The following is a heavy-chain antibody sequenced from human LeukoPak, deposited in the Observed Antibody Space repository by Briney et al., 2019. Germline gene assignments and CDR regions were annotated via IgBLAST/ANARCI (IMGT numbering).Heavy chain of an antibody. Sequence: ASVTVSCTASGYTSTSYGISWVRQAPGQGLEWMGWISAYNGNTNYAQKLQGRVTMTTDTSTSTAYMELRSLRSDDTAVYYCARGPVAGIFDYWGQGTLVTVSS. J-gene: IGHJ4*02. CDR1: GYTSTSYG. CDR3: ARGPVAGIFDY. V-gene: IGHV1-18*01. CDR2: ISAYNGNT. D-gene: IGHD6-19*01.